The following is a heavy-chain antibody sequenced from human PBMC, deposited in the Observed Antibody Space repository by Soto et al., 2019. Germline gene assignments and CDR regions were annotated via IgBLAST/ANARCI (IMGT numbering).Heavy chain of an antibody. V-gene: IGHV6-1*01. J-gene: IGHJ6*02. D-gene: IGHD2-2*01. CDR3: ARAYHFPIHHPSYYYGMDV. CDR2: TYYMSNCYN. CDR1: GDRVSSNSAA. Sequence: RTLALPRAISGDRVSSNSAAWNWIGQSPARGLEGLERTYYMSNCYNDYTVCVKSRITITPEAYKTLFSLQLNSVTPKDTAVYYYARAYHFPIHHPSYYYGMDVWGQGTTVTVSS.